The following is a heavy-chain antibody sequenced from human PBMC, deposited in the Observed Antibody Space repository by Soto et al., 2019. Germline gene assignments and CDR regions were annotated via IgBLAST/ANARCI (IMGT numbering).Heavy chain of an antibody. D-gene: IGHD2-21*02. CDR3: TTDSTYCGGDCYSYFQH. V-gene: IGHV3-15*01. CDR1: GFTFSNAW. CDR2: IKSKTDGGTT. Sequence: GGSLRLSCAASGFTFSNAWMSWVRQAPGKGLEWVGRIKSKTDGGTTDYAAPVKGRFTISRDDSKNTLYLQMNSLKTEDTAVYYCTTDSTYCGGDCYSYFQHGGQGTLGTVSS. J-gene: IGHJ1*01.